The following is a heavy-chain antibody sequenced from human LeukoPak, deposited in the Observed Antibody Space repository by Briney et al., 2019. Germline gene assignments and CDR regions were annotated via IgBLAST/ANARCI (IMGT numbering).Heavy chain of an antibody. CDR3: AKGSTYVVYYFDY. D-gene: IGHD2-8*02. CDR1: GFTFDDYA. J-gene: IGHJ4*02. V-gene: IGHV3-9*01. CDR2: ISWNSGSI. Sequence: PGGSLRLSCAASGFTFDDYAMHWVRQAPGKGLEWVSGISWNSGSIGYADSVKGRFTISRDNAKNSLYLQMNSLGAEDTAVYYCAKGSTYVVYYFDYWGQGTLVTVSS.